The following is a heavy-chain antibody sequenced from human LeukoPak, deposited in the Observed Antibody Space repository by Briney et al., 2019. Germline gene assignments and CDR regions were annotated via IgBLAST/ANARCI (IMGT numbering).Heavy chain of an antibody. V-gene: IGHV3-7*03. J-gene: IGHJ4*02. CDR2: IKQDGSEK. D-gene: IGHD3-22*01. Sequence: GGSLRLSCAASGFTFSSYWMSWVRQAPGKGLEWVANIKQDGSEKYYVDSVKGRFTISRDNAKNSLYLQMNSLRAEDTALYYCARGASYYYDSSGYSNWGQGTLVTVSS. CDR1: GFTFSSYW. CDR3: ARGASYYYDSSGYSN.